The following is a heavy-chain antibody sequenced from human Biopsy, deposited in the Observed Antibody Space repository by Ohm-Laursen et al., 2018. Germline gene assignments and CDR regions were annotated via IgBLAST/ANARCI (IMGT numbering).Heavy chain of an antibody. CDR1: GGTFSNYG. D-gene: IGHD1-26*01. Sequence: VSSVKVSCKVPGGTFSNYGVNWVRQAPGQGLEWLGGNIPILGTGNYAQKFQDRVTVAADESTSTAYMELNSLTSDDTAVYFCARGEGSSWFDPWGHGTLVTVSS. V-gene: IGHV1-69*01. CDR3: ARGEGSSWFDP. CDR2: NIPILGTG. J-gene: IGHJ5*02.